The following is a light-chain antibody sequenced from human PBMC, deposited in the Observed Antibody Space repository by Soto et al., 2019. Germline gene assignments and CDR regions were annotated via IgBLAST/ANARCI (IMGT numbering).Light chain of an antibody. V-gene: IGLV2-14*01. CDR2: EVT. CDR1: SGDIGSYNR. J-gene: IGLJ1*01. CDR3: SSYTNINTRACV. Sequence: QSALTQPASVSGSPGQSITISCTGTSGDIGSYNRVSWYQQHPGKAPELIIYEVTDRPSGVSNRFSGSKSGNTASLTISGLQAEDEAEYYCSSYTNINTRACVFGTGTKVTVL.